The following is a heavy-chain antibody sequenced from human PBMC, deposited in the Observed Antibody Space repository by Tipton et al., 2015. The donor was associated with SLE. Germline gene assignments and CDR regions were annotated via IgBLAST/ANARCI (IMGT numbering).Heavy chain of an antibody. V-gene: IGHV3-7*01. CDR2: IKDDGSEK. Sequence: SLRLSCAASGFTFSDYYMNWVRQAPGKGLEGVANIKDDGSEKDYVGSVKGRFTISRDNAKNSLYLQMNSLKVEDTAVYYCASALYAASNCWGQGTLVTVSS. J-gene: IGHJ4*02. D-gene: IGHD5/OR15-5a*01. CDR1: GFTFSDYY. CDR3: ASALYAASNC.